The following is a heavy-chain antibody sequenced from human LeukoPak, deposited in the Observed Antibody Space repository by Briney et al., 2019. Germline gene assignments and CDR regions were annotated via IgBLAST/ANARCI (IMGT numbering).Heavy chain of an antibody. CDR3: ARLGWSGSYPDY. Sequence: PSEPLSLTCTVSGYSISSGYYWGWIRQPPGKGLEWIGSIYHSGSTYYNPSLKSRVTISVDTSKNQFSLKLSSVTAADTAVYYCARLGWSGSYPDYWGQGTLVTVSS. D-gene: IGHD1-26*01. CDR1: GYSISSGYY. V-gene: IGHV4-38-2*02. CDR2: IYHSGST. J-gene: IGHJ4*02.